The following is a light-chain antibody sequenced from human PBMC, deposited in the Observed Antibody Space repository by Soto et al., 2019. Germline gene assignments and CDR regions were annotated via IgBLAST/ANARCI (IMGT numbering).Light chain of an antibody. J-gene: IGKJ1*01. CDR2: AAS. V-gene: IGKV1-39*01. Sequence: DIQMTQSPSSLSASVGDRVTITYRARQSTRSYLNWYQQNPGQAPKLLIYAASSSKVGVPSSFSGSGSWTDFTLTISSLQPESLATSYCQHSYSTRWTFGKGTNVEIK. CDR1: QSTRSY. CDR3: QHSYSTRWT.